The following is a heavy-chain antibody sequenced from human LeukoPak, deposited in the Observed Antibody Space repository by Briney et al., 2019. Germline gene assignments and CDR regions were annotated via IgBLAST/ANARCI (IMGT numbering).Heavy chain of an antibody. CDR2: NNPKSGDT. Sequence: GASVKVSCKASGYTFSGYYMHWVRQAPGQGLEWMGWNNPKSGDTNYAQKFQGRVTMTRDTSISTAYMELSKLRSDDTAVYYCARDKISEDYYYYYMDVWGKGTTVTVSS. V-gene: IGHV1-2*02. J-gene: IGHJ6*03. D-gene: IGHD2-15*01. CDR1: GYTFSGYY. CDR3: ARDKISEDYYYYYMDV.